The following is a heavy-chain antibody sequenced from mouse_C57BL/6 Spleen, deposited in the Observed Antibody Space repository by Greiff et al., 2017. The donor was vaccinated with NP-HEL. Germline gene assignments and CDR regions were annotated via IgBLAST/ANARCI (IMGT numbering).Heavy chain of an antibody. D-gene: IGHD2-3*01. CDR3: ARDGYIYYYALVY. CDR2: ISSGSSTI. Sequence: DVMLVESGGGLVKPGGSLKLSCAASGFTFSDYGMHWVRQAPEKGLEWVAYISSGSSTIYYADTVKGRFTISRDNAKNTLFLQMTSLRSEDPAMCYCARDGYIYYYALVYWGPGTSVTVSS. V-gene: IGHV5-17*01. CDR1: GFTFSDYG. J-gene: IGHJ4*01.